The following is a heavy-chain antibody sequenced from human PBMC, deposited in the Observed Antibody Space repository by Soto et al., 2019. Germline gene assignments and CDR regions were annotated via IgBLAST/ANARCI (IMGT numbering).Heavy chain of an antibody. CDR2: ISGSGGST. CDR1: GFTFSSYD. V-gene: IGHV3-23*01. Sequence: PGGSLRLSCAASGFTFSSYDMTWVRQAPGKGLEWVSAISGSGGSTYYADSVKGRFTISRDNSKNTLYLQMNSLRAEDTAVYYCAKDFTFGGVIARYDAFDIWGQGTMVTVSS. CDR3: AKDFTFGGVIARYDAFDI. D-gene: IGHD3-16*02. J-gene: IGHJ3*02.